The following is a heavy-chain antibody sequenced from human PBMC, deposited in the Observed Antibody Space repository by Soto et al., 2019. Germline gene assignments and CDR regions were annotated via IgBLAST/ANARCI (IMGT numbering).Heavy chain of an antibody. CDR2: ISSSSSYI. CDR3: ARDNSAYDDWYFDL. CDR1: GFTFSSYG. J-gene: IGHJ2*01. Sequence: EVQLVESGGGLVKPGGSLRLSCAASGFTFSSYGMNWVRQAPGKGLEWVSSISSSSSYIYYADSVKGRFTISRDNTKNSLYLQMNSLRAEDTAVYYCARDNSAYDDWYFDLWGRGTLVTVSS. V-gene: IGHV3-21*01. D-gene: IGHD5-12*01.